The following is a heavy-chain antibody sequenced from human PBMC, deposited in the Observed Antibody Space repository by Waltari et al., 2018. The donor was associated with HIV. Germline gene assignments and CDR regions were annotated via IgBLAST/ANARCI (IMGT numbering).Heavy chain of an antibody. CDR3: ARGFSLGKRFDY. CDR1: GGSFSGYY. CDR2: IKHTGST. J-gene: IGHJ4*02. D-gene: IGHD7-27*01. V-gene: IGHV4-34*01. Sequence: QVQLQQWGAGLLKPSETLSLTCAVYGGSFSGYYWSWIRQPPGKGLAVIGEIKHTGSTTNNPSLKSRFTISVDTSKNQFSLKLSAVTAADTAVYYCARGFSLGKRFDYWGQGTLVTVSS.